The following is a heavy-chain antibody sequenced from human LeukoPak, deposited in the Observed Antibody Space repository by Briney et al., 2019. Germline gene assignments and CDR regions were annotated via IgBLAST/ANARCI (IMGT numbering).Heavy chain of an antibody. Sequence: PGGSLRLSCAASGFTFSSYWMSWVRQAPGKGLEWVANIKQDGSEKYYVDSVKGRFTISRDNAKNSLYLQMNSLRAEDAAVYYCARVDPGDYFDYWGQGTLVTVSS. CDR3: ARVDPGDYFDY. V-gene: IGHV3-7*03. D-gene: IGHD4-17*01. CDR1: GFTFSSYW. CDR2: IKQDGSEK. J-gene: IGHJ4*02.